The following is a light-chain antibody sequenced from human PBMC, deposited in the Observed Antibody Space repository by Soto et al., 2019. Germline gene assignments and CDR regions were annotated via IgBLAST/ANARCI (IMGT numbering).Light chain of an antibody. CDR1: QTISSAY. CDR2: GTS. Sequence: EIVLTHSLGILYLSPCDRTTLSFSASQTISSAYLGGYQQKPGQAPRLLIYGTSSRATGIPDRFSGSGSGTDFTLTISRLEPEDFAVYYCQQYGNSPITFGQGTRLEI. V-gene: IGKV3-20*01. J-gene: IGKJ5*01. CDR3: QQYGNSPIT.